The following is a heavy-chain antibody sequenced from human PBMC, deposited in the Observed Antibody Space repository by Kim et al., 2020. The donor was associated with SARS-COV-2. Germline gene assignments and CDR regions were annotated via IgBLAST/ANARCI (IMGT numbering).Heavy chain of an antibody. J-gene: IGHJ3*02. Sequence: DSVKGRFTISRDNAKNSLYLQMYSLRAEDTAVYYCARSCDSSGHHDAFDIWGQGTMVTVSS. D-gene: IGHD3-22*01. V-gene: IGHV3-21*01. CDR3: ARSCDSSGHHDAFDI.